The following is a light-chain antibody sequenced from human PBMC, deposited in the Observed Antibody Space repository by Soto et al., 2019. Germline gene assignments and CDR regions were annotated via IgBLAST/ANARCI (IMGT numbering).Light chain of an antibody. Sequence: EIVLTQSPATLSLSPGETATLSCRASQSVSNYLAWYQQTPGQPPRLLISNASNRATGIPARFSGSGSRTDFTLTISSLEPEDSAVYYCQQRSDWPVTFGQGTRLEIK. CDR1: QSVSNY. CDR2: NAS. J-gene: IGKJ5*01. V-gene: IGKV3-11*01. CDR3: QQRSDWPVT.